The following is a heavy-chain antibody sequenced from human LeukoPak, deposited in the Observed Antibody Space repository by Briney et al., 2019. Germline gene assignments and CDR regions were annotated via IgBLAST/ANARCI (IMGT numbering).Heavy chain of an antibody. J-gene: IGHJ4*02. CDR1: GFTFSSRW. D-gene: IGHD1-14*01. V-gene: IGHV3-7*01. Sequence: GGSLRLSGSASGFTFSSRWMNWVRQAPGRGLEWVAIINIDGSEKHYVDSVKGRFTISRDNARNSLYLQMNSLRAEDTAVYYCARSDHGPEYWGQGTLVTVSS. CDR2: INIDGSEK. CDR3: ARSDHGPEY.